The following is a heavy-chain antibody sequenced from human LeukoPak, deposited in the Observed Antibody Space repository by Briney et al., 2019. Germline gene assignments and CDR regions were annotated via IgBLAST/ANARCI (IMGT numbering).Heavy chain of an antibody. V-gene: IGHV4-59*12. J-gene: IGHJ4*02. CDR1: GGSINNYY. CDR3: ARFGSYFEY. CDR2: IYYSGSN. Sequence: SETLSLTCTVSGGSINNYYWSWIRQPSGKGLEWIGHIYYSGSNKNNPSLKSRVTMTVDTSKNQFSLKLTSVTAADTAMYFCARFGSYFEYWGQGILVTVSS. D-gene: IGHD3-10*01.